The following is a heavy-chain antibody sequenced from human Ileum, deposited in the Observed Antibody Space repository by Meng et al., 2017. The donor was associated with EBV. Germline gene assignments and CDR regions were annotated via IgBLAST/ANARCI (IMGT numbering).Heavy chain of an antibody. CDR2: IYNSGST. Sequence: VDLQGSGPGCVDASGPLSLTFGVSGGPVSSGGNYWSWPRQPPGKGREWIGYIYNSGSTNSHPSLKSRVTISVDTSKNQFSLKLSSVTAADTAVYYCARDGYSSGSDWGQGTLVTVSS. CDR3: ARDGYSSGSD. J-gene: IGHJ4*02. V-gene: IGHV4-61*08. D-gene: IGHD6-19*01. CDR1: GGPVSSGGNY.